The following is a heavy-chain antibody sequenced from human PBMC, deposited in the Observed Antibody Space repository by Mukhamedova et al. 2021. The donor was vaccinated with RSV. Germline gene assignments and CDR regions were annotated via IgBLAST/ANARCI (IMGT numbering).Heavy chain of an antibody. D-gene: IGHD4-17*01. CDR3: ARARVVGDSHDY. CDR2: ISSSGSTI. V-gene: IGHV3-48*03. Sequence: QAPGKGLEWVSYISSSGSTIYNADSVKGRFTISRDNAKNSLYLQMNSLRAEDTAVYYCARARVVGDSHDYWGQGTL. J-gene: IGHJ4*02.